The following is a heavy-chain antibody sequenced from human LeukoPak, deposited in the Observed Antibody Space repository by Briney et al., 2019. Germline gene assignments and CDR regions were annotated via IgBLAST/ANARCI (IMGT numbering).Heavy chain of an antibody. CDR2: IIPIFGTA. CDR1: GGTFSSYA. V-gene: IGHV1-69*01. D-gene: IGHD2-2*02. Sequence: SVKVSCKASGGTFSSYAISWVRQAPGQGLEWMGGIIPIFGTANYAQKFQGRVTITADESTSTAYMELSSLRSEDTAVYYCARQGCSSTSCYTNYHYYYYMDVWGKGTTVTVSS. J-gene: IGHJ6*03. CDR3: ARQGCSSTSCYTNYHYYYYMDV.